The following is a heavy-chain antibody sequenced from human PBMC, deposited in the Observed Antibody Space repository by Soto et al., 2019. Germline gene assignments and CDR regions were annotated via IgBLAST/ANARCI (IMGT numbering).Heavy chain of an antibody. V-gene: IGHV1-3*01. CDR1: GYTFTSDA. D-gene: IGHD2-2*03. Sequence: ASVKVSCKASGYTFTSDAMHWVRQAPGQRLEWMGWINAGNGNTKYSQKFQGRVTITRDTSASTAYMELSSLRSEDTAVYYCARDGYCSSTSCYGTPVDYWGQGTLVTVSS. J-gene: IGHJ4*02. CDR3: ARDGYCSSTSCYGTPVDY. CDR2: INAGNGNT.